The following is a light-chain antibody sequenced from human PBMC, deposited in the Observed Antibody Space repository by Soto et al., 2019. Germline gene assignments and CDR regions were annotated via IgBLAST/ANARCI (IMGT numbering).Light chain of an antibody. CDR1: QSVSSSF. V-gene: IGKV3-20*01. Sequence: EIVLTQSPGTLSLSPGERATLSCRASQSVSSSFLTWYQQKPGQAPRLLIYGASSRATGIPDRFSGSGSGTDFTLTISRLEPEDFAVYYCKQYGSSRLTFGGGTKVEIK. J-gene: IGKJ4*01. CDR3: KQYGSSRLT. CDR2: GAS.